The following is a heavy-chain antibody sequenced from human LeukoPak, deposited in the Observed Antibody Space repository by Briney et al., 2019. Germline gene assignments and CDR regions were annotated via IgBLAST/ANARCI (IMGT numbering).Heavy chain of an antibody. CDR1: GFTFSSYA. Sequence: PGGSLRLSCAASGFTFSSYAMSWVRQAPGKGLEWVSSISSSSSYIYYADSVKGRFTISRDNAKNSLYLQMNSLRAEDTAVYYCARSDGVPGAFDIWGQGTMVTVSS. D-gene: IGHD4-17*01. CDR3: ARSDGVPGAFDI. V-gene: IGHV3-21*01. J-gene: IGHJ3*02. CDR2: ISSSSSYI.